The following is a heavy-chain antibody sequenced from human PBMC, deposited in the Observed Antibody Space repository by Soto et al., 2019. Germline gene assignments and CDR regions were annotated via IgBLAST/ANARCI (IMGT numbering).Heavy chain of an antibody. D-gene: IGHD3-3*01. J-gene: IGHJ4*02. CDR1: GFTFSTYA. Sequence: EVQLLESGGGLVQPGGSLRLSCAASGFTFSTYAMTWVRQAPGKGLEWVSTITGRGDRTYYADSVRGRFSISRDQSNNTLFLQMNSLRAGDTALYYCARWSYLDYWGQGTRVTVSS. V-gene: IGHV3-23*01. CDR2: ITGRGDRT. CDR3: ARWSYLDY.